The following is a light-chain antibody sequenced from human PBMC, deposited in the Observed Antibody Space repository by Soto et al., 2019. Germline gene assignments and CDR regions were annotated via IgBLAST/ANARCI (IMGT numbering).Light chain of an antibody. Sequence: DIQMTQSPSTLSASVGDRVTITCRASQSISSWLAWYQQKPGKAPKLLIYDASSLESGVPSRFSGGGSGTEFTLTIDSLQPEDFAAYYCQQLKSYPITFGQGTRLEIK. CDR2: DAS. V-gene: IGKV1-5*01. J-gene: IGKJ5*01. CDR3: QQLKSYPIT. CDR1: QSISSW.